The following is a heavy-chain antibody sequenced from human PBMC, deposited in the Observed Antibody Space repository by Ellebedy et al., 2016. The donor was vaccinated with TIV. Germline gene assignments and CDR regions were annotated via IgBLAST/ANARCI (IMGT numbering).Heavy chain of an antibody. CDR2: FDPEDGET. CDR1: GYTLTELS. V-gene: IGHV1-24*01. D-gene: IGHD6-6*01. CDR3: ATQGVSSSPHYYYYMDV. Sequence: ASVKVSXXVSGYTLTELSMHWVRQAPGKGLEWMGGFDPEDGETIYAQKFQGRVTMTEDTSTDTAYMELSSLRSEDTAVYYCATQGVSSSPHYYYYMDVWGKGTTVTVSS. J-gene: IGHJ6*03.